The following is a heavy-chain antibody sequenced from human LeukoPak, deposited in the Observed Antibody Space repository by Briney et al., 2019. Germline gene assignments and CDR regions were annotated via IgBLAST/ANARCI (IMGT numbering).Heavy chain of an antibody. V-gene: IGHV4-34*01. CDR2: INHSGST. CDR1: GGSFSGYY. D-gene: IGHD5-18*01. Sequence: SETLSLTCAVYGGSFSGYYWIWIRQPPGKGLEWIGEINHSGSTNYNPSLKSRVTISVDTSKNQFSLKLSSVTAADTAVYYCARGRRRRSGYSYGYASLSWFDPWGQGTLVTVSS. CDR3: ARGRRRRSGYSYGYASLSWFDP. J-gene: IGHJ5*02.